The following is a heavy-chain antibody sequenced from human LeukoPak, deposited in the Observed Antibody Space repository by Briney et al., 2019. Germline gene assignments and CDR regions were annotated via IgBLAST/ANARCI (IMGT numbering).Heavy chain of an antibody. J-gene: IGHJ6*02. D-gene: IGHD1-26*01. V-gene: IGHV3-11*04. CDR2: ISSSGSTI. CDR1: GFTFSDYY. Sequence: PGGSLRLSCAASGFTFSDYYMSWIRQAPGKGLEWVSYISSSGSTIYYADSVKGRFTISRDNAKNSLYLQMNSLRAEDTAVYYCARDQGGSYYVVYYYYGMDVWGQGTTVTVSS. CDR3: ARDQGGSYYVVYYYYGMDV.